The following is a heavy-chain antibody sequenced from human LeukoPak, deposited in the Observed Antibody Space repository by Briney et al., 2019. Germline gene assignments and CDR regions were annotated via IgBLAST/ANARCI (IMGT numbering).Heavy chain of an antibody. CDR3: VREYHGGYFDF. CDR1: GYIFTSYY. V-gene: IGHV1-46*03. J-gene: IGHJ4*02. CDR2: VYPSAGTS. Sequence: RASVKVSCKAYGYIFTSYYMHWVRQAPGQGLEWLGVVYPSAGTSDPAQRFRARITLSDDTSTSTAYMELRSLKSEDTAIYFCVREYHGGYFDFWGQGTLVTVSS. D-gene: IGHD3-16*01.